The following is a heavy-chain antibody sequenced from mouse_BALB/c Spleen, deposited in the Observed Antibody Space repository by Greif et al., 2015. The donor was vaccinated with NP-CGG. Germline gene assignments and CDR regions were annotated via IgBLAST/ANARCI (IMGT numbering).Heavy chain of an antibody. D-gene: IGHD2-14*01. V-gene: IGHV5-12*02. Sequence: EVQLVESGGGLVQPGGSLKLSCATSGFTFSDYYMYWVRQTPEKRLEWVAYISNGGGSTYYPDTVKGRFTISRDNAKNTLYLQMSRLKSEDTAMYYCARHSSSYYRYDEENYYAMDYWGQGTSVTVSS. CDR1: GFTFSDYY. J-gene: IGHJ4*01. CDR3: ARHSSSYYRYDEENYYAMDY. CDR2: ISNGGGST.